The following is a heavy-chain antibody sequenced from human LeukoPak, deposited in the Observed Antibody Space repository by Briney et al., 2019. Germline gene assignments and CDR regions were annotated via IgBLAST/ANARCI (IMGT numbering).Heavy chain of an antibody. D-gene: IGHD3-22*01. Sequence: SETLSLTCTVSGGSISSYYWSWIRQPAGKGLEWIGRIYISGSGSTNYNPSLKSRVTISVDTSKNQFSLKLSSVTAADTAVYYCARRGMIVVVIDYWGQGTLVTVSS. J-gene: IGHJ4*02. CDR3: ARRGMIVVVIDY. CDR1: GGSISSYY. CDR2: IYISGSGST. V-gene: IGHV4-4*07.